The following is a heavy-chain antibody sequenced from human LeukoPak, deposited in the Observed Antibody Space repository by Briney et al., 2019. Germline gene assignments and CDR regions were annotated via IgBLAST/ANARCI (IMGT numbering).Heavy chain of an antibody. CDR2: AYYRSKWYN. CDR1: GDSVSSDSAS. V-gene: IGHV6-1*01. Sequence: SQTLSLTCAISGDSVSSDSASWNWIRQSPSRGLEWLGRAYYRSKWYNDYTVSVRSRITINPDTSNNQFSLQLRSVPPDDTAIYYCATFDYGAPDFWGQGTLVTVSS. CDR3: ATFDYGAPDF. J-gene: IGHJ4*02. D-gene: IGHD3-16*01.